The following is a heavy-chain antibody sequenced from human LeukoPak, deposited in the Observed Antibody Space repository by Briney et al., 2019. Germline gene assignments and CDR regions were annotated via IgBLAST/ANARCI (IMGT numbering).Heavy chain of an antibody. D-gene: IGHD5-18*01. V-gene: IGHV1-8*01. CDR3: ARASRYTAMALFDY. J-gene: IGHJ4*02. Sequence: ASVKVSCKASGYTFTSYDINWVRQATGQGLEWMGWMNPNSGNTGYAQKFQGRVTMTRDTSISTAYMELSRLRSDDTAVYYCARASRYTAMALFDYWGQGTLVTVSS. CDR2: MNPNSGNT. CDR1: GYTFTSYD.